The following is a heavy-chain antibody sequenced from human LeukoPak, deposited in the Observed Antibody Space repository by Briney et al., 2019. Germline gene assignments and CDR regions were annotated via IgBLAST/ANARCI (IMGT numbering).Heavy chain of an antibody. CDR3: AKVGGYYYGSGSYEDY. D-gene: IGHD3-10*01. V-gene: IGHV3-30*18. J-gene: IGHJ4*02. CDR1: GFTFSSYG. Sequence: GGSLRLSCAASGFTFSSYGMHWVRQAPGKGLEWVAVISYDGSNKYYADSVKGRFTISRDNSKNTLYLQMNSLRAEDTAVYYCAKVGGYYYGSGSYEDYWGQGTLVTVSS. CDR2: ISYDGSNK.